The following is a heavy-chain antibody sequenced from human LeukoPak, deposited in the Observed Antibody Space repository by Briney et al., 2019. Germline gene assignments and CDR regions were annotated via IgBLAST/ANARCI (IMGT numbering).Heavy chain of an antibody. D-gene: IGHD3-22*01. J-gene: IGHJ3*02. V-gene: IGHV1-2*02. CDR1: GYTFTGYY. Sequence: ASVKVSCKASGYTFTGYYIHWLRQAPGQGLEWMGWINPNSGGTNYAQKFQGRVTMTRDTSISTAYMELSRLRSDDTAVYYCARDITEGYDSSYDAFDIWGQGTMVTVSS. CDR3: ARDITEGYDSSYDAFDI. CDR2: INPNSGGT.